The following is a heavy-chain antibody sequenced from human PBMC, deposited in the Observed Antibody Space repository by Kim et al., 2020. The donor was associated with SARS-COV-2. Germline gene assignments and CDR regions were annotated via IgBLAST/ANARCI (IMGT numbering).Heavy chain of an antibody. J-gene: IGHJ4*02. CDR3: ARALSGGSSSGY. D-gene: IGHD1-26*01. V-gene: IGHV1-18*01. Sequence: NYAQKLQGRVTMTTDTSTSTAYMELRSLRSDDSAVYYCARALSGGSSSGYWGQGTLVTVSS.